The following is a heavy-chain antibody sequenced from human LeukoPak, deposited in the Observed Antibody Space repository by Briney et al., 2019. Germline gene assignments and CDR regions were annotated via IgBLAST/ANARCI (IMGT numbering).Heavy chain of an antibody. CDR3: ARDQGYYGSRSYYPVFDY. CDR1: GGTFSSYA. CDR2: IIPIFGTA. V-gene: IGHV1-69*06. J-gene: IGHJ4*02. Sequence: ASVKVSCKASGGTFSSYAISWVRQAPGQGLEWMGGIIPIFGTANYAQKFQGRVTITADKSTSRAYMELSSLRSEDTAVYYCARDQGYYGSRSYYPVFDYWGQGTLVTVSS. D-gene: IGHD3-10*01.